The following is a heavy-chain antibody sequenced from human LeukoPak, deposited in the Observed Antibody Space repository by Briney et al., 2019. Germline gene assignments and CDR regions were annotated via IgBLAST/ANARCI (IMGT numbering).Heavy chain of an antibody. Sequence: GGSLRLSCAASGFTVSSNYMSWVRQAPRKGLEWVSVIYSGGSTYYADSVKGRFTISRDNSKNTLYLQMNSLRAEDTAVYYCARAQRYSSGWYGGYYFDYWGQGTLVTVSS. CDR1: GFTVSSNY. V-gene: IGHV3-66*01. D-gene: IGHD6-19*01. CDR3: ARAQRYSSGWYGGYYFDY. J-gene: IGHJ4*02. CDR2: IYSGGST.